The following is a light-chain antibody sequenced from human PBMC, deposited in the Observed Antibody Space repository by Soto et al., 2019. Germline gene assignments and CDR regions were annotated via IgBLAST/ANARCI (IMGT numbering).Light chain of an antibody. CDR3: ISHVGHSNV. Sequence: QSALTQPPSASGSPGQSVTISCTGTSSDVGGSDYVSWYQHHPGKAPKLMIYDVSKGPSGVPDRFSGSKSGNMASLTVSGLQADDEADYYCISHVGHSNVFGTGTKLTVL. CDR2: DVS. CDR1: SSDVGGSDY. V-gene: IGLV2-8*01. J-gene: IGLJ1*01.